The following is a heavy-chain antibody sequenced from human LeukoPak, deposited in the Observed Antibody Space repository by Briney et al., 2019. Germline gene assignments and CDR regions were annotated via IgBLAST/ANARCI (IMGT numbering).Heavy chain of an antibody. J-gene: IGHJ4*02. CDR2: ISSSGSTI. CDR1: GFTFSSYE. V-gene: IGHV3-48*03. CDR3: ARGGSGGSSPLDY. D-gene: IGHD2-15*01. Sequence: GGSLRLSCAASGFTFSSYEMNWVRQAPGKGLEWVSYISSSGSTIYYADSVKGRFTISRDNAKNSLYMQMNSLRAEDTAVYCCARGGSGGSSPLDYWGQGTLVTVSS.